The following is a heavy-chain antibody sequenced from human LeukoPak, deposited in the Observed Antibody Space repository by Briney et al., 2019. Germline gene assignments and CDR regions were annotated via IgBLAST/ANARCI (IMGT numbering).Heavy chain of an antibody. D-gene: IGHD2-2*01. J-gene: IGHJ4*02. CDR3: ARGRRDSWGIVVVPAAMLNY. CDR2: INHSGST. CDR1: GGSFSGYY. Sequence: KPSETLSLTCAVYGGSFSGYYWSWIRQPPGKGLEWIGEINHSGSTNYNPSLKSRVTISVDTSKNQFSLKLSSVTAADTAVYYCARGRRDSWGIVVVPAAMLNYWGQGTLVTVSS. V-gene: IGHV4-34*01.